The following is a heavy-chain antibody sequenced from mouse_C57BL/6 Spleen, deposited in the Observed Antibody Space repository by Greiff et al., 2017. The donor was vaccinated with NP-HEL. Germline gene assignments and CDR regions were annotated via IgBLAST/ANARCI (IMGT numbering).Heavy chain of an antibody. Sequence: EVQLQESGPELVKPGASVKISCKASGYSFTDYNMNWVKQSNGKSLEWIGVINPNYGTTSYNQKFKGKATLTVDQSSSTAYMQLNSLTSEDSAVYYCARETGGGAYYYAMDYWGQGTSVTVSS. CDR2: INPNYGTT. J-gene: IGHJ4*01. CDR3: ARETGGGAYYYAMDY. D-gene: IGHD4-1*01. CDR1: GYSFTDYN. V-gene: IGHV1-39*01.